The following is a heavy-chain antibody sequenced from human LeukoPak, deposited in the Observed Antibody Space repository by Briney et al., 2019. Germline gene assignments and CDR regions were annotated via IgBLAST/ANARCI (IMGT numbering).Heavy chain of an antibody. CDR2: ISAYNGNT. V-gene: IGHV1-18*01. J-gene: IGHJ4*02. CDR3: ARESSGDILTGYSFDY. D-gene: IGHD3-9*01. Sequence: ASVKVSCKASGYTFTSYGISWVRQAPGQGLEWMGWISAYNGNTNYAQKLQGRVTMTTDTSTSTAYMELRSLRSEDTAVYYCARESSGDILTGYSFDYWGQGTLVTVSS. CDR1: GYTFTSYG.